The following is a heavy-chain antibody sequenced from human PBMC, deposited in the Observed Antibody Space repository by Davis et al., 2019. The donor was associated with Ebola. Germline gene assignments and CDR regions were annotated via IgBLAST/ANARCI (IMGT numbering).Heavy chain of an antibody. CDR2: IYYSGIT. CDR3: ARGPSTGNSFTY. CDR1: GGSIISSSSY. Sequence: MPSETLSLTCTVSGGSIISSSSYWGWIRQPPRKGLEWIGSIYYSGITHYNPSLKSRVTISVDTSKNQFSLKLRSVTAADTAVYYCARGPSTGNSFTYWGQGTLVTVSS. V-gene: IGHV4-39*01. J-gene: IGHJ4*02. D-gene: IGHD4-23*01.